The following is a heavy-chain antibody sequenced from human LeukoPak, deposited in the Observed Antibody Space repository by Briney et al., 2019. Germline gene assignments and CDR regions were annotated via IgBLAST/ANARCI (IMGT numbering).Heavy chain of an antibody. CDR3: ARSKAHLSTSWYGSWFDP. D-gene: IGHD2-2*01. Sequence: SETLSLTCTVSGGSISSGGYYWSWIRQPPGKGLEWIGYIYHSGDTYYNPSLRSRVTISLDTSKNHLSLKLSSVTAADTAVYYCARSKAHLSTSWYGSWFDPWGQGTLVTVSS. CDR1: GGSISSGGYY. J-gene: IGHJ5*02. V-gene: IGHV4-30-2*01. CDR2: IYHSGDT.